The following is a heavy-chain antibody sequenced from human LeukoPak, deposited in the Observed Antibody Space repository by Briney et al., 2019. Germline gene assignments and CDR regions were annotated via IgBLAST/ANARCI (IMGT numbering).Heavy chain of an antibody. J-gene: IGHJ4*02. Sequence: PSQTLSLTCTVSGGSISSGNYYWSWIRQPPGKGLEWIGSIYYSGSTYYNPSLKSRVTISVDTSKNQFSLKLSSVTAADTAVYYCARDGPGYSSGWYFTTEYYFDYWGQGTLVTVSS. V-gene: IGHV4-39*07. CDR3: ARDGPGYSSGWYFTTEYYFDY. D-gene: IGHD6-19*01. CDR2: IYYSGST. CDR1: GGSISSGNYY.